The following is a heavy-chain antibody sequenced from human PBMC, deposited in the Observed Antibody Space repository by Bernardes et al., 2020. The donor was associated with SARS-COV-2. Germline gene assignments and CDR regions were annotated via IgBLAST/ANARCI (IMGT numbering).Heavy chain of an antibody. J-gene: IGHJ6*02. CDR2: ISGGGANT. V-gene: IGHV3-23*01. D-gene: IGHD4-4*01. Sequence: GGSLRLSCAASGFTFSNYAMSWVRQAPGKGLEWVSAISGGGANTYYADSVKGRFTFSRDNSKNTLYLQMNSLRAEDTAVYYCARPYSTYYYYGMDVWGQGTTVTVSS. CDR1: GFTFSNYA. CDR3: ARPYSTYYYYGMDV.